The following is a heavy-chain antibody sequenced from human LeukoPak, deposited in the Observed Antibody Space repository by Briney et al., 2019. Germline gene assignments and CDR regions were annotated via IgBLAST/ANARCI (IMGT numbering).Heavy chain of an antibody. V-gene: IGHV3-7*01. Sequence: GGSLRLSCAASGFTFSSYWMSWVRQAPGKGLEWVANIKQDGSEKYYVDSVKGRFTISRDDAKNSLYLQMNSLRAEDTAVYYCARSPLITIFGVVIPNYYYYYMDVWSKGTTVTVSS. J-gene: IGHJ6*03. CDR3: ARSPLITIFGVVIPNYYYYYMDV. CDR1: GFTFSSYW. CDR2: IKQDGSEK. D-gene: IGHD3-3*01.